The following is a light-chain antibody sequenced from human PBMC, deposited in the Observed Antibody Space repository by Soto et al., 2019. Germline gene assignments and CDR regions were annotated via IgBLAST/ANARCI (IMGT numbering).Light chain of an antibody. CDR1: SSDVGGYNY. CDR2: EVN. J-gene: IGLJ1*01. Sequence: QSVLTQPPSASGSPGQSVAISCTGTSSDVGGYNYVSWYQQHPGKAPKLMIYEVNKRPSGVPDRFSGSKSGTSASLAITGLQAEDEADYYCQSYDSSLRGSKVFGTGTKVTV. V-gene: IGLV2-8*01. CDR3: QSYDSSLRGSKV.